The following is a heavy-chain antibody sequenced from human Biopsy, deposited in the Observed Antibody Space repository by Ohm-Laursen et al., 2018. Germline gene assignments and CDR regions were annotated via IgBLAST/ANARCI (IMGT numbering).Heavy chain of an antibody. CDR2: IYYSVMT. Sequence: SETLSLTCTVSRDSVTKYYWSWIRQPPGKGLEWIGHIYYSVMTNYNPSLQSRVSISVDTSRNQVSLTLSSVTAADTAVYYCARDSGILNYGNFKFYHYYGMDVWGQGTKVTVSS. J-gene: IGHJ6*02. CDR1: RDSVTKYY. CDR3: ARDSGILNYGNFKFYHYYGMDV. V-gene: IGHV4-59*02. D-gene: IGHD4-11*01.